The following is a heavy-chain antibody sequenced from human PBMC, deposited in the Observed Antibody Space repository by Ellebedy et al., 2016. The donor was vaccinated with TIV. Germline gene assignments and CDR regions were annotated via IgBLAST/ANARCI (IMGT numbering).Heavy chain of an antibody. Sequence: AASVKVSCKASGYTFIGYYMHWVRQAPGQGLEWMGRINPKNGDTSYAQKFQGRVTMTRDPSISTAYMELSRLGSDDTAVYYCGGSGYGSGWSFDYWGQGTLVTVSS. CDR3: GGSGYGSGWSFDY. CDR1: GYTFIGYY. CDR2: INPKNGDT. J-gene: IGHJ4*02. V-gene: IGHV1-2*06. D-gene: IGHD6-19*01.